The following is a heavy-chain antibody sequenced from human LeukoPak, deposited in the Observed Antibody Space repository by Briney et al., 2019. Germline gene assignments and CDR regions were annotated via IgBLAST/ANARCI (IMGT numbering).Heavy chain of an antibody. V-gene: IGHV5-51*01. CDR1: GFRFTNYW. Sequence: GESLKISCKGSGFRFTNYWVAWVRQMPGKGLEWMGIIYPHDSDTRYSPSFQGQVTISADKSINTAYLQWSSLRVSDSAMYFCARIRLGESPADFWGQGTPVTVSS. CDR2: IYPHDSDT. D-gene: IGHD3-16*01. J-gene: IGHJ4*02. CDR3: ARIRLGESPADF.